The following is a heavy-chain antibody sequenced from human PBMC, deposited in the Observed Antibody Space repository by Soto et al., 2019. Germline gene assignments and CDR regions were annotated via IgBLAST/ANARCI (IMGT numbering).Heavy chain of an antibody. D-gene: IGHD6-13*01. CDR2: IYYSGST. CDR1: GGSISSSSYY. CDR3: AILAAAGRHYYYYGMDV. Sequence: SETLSLTCTVSGGSISSSSYYWGWIRQPPGKGLEWVGSIYYSGSTYYNPSLKSRVTISVDTSKNQFSLKLSSVTAADTAVYYCAILAAAGRHYYYYGMDVWGQGTTVTVSS. V-gene: IGHV4-39*01. J-gene: IGHJ6*02.